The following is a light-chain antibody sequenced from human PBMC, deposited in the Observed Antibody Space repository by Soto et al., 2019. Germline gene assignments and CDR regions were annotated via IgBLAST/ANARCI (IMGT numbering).Light chain of an antibody. V-gene: IGKV1-39*01. J-gene: IGKJ1*01. CDR2: AAS. Sequence: DSQMTQSPSSLSACVGDRVTITRRASQNINTYINWYQEKPGKAPKLLIFAASSLQSGVPSRLSGSGSGTDFILTISSLQPDDFATYYCQQSYNTPRTFGQGTKVDI. CDR1: QNINTY. CDR3: QQSYNTPRT.